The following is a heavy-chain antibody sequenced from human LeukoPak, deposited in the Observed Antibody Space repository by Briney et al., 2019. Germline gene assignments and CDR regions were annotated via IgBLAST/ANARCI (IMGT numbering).Heavy chain of an antibody. CDR3: ARANLEWLLYTHNWFDP. V-gene: IGHV4-34*01. CDR1: GGSFSGYY. J-gene: IGHJ5*02. D-gene: IGHD3-3*01. CDR2: INHSGST. Sequence: PSETLSLTCVVYGGSFSGYYWSWIRQPPGKGLEWIGEINHSGSTNYNPSLKSRVTISVDTSKNQFSLKLSSVTAADTAVYYCARANLEWLLYTHNWFDPWGQGTLVTVSS.